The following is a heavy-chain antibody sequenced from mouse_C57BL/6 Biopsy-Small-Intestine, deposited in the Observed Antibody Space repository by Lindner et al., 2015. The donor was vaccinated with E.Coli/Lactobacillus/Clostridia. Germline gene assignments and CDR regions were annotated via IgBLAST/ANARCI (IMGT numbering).Heavy chain of an antibody. CDR3: ARAGRGFAY. J-gene: IGHJ3*01. D-gene: IGHD3-3*01. CDR1: DYSFTAYN. Sequence: VQLQESGTELVKPGASVKISCKASDYSFTAYNMNWVKQSHGKSLEWIGTVNPYSGVPSYNQKFKGKATLTVDKSSTTAYMLLNSLTSEDSAVYYCARAGRGFAYWGQGTLVTVSA. CDR2: VNPYSGVP. V-gene: IGHV1S135*01.